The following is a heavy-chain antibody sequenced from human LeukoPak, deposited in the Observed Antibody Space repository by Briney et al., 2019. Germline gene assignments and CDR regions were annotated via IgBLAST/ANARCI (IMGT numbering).Heavy chain of an antibody. CDR3: AREGRSSWYWEAYYYYKDV. Sequence: ASVKVSYKASGYTFTSYGISWVRQAPGQGLEWMGWISAYNGNTNYAQKLQGRVTMTTDTSTSTAYMELRSLRSDDTAVYYCAREGRSSWYWEAYYYYKDVWGKGTTVTVSS. J-gene: IGHJ6*03. V-gene: IGHV1-18*01. CDR2: ISAYNGNT. CDR1: GYTFTSYG. D-gene: IGHD6-13*01.